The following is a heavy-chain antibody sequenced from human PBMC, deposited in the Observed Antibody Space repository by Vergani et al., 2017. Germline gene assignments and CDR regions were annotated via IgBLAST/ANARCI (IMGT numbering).Heavy chain of an antibody. D-gene: IGHD5-18*01. CDR3: TRGYKYGYD. CDR2: IRTSENGGTS. V-gene: IGHV3-49*04. Sequence: EVKLVESGGGSVQPGQSLRLACITSGFPFHDFGINWVRQAPGKGLEWISLIRTSENGGTSHYAASVAGRFSISRDDSKSVAYLQMDGLKTDDTATYYCTRGYKYGYDWGQGTLVTVSS. CDR1: GFPFHDFG. J-gene: IGHJ4*02.